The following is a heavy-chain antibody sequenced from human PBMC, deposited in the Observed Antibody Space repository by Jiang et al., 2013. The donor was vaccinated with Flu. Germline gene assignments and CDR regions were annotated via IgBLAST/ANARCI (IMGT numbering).Heavy chain of an antibody. V-gene: IGHV3-23*01. CDR1: GFIFNIYA. Sequence: VQLLESGGGLVQPGGTLRLSCAASGFIFNIYAMTWVRQAPGKGLEWVSTISGSGGSTYYADSVKGRFTISRDNSKDTLYLQMNSLRAEDTAIYYCAKDRRVGGGNSGAHGYWGQGTLVTVSS. D-gene: IGHD4-23*01. CDR3: AKDRRVGGGNSGAHGY. CDR2: ISGSGGST. J-gene: IGHJ4*02.